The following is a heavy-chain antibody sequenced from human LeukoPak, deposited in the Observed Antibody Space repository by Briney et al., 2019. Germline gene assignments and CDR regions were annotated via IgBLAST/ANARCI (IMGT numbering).Heavy chain of an antibody. V-gene: IGHV4-4*07. CDR1: GGSISSYY. CDR3: ARGGTNFDY. J-gene: IGHJ4*02. CDR2: FYTSGTT. D-gene: IGHD3-16*01. Sequence: SETLSLTCSVSGGSISSYYWSWIRQPAGKGLECIGRFYTSGTTDYNPSLMSRVTMSVDTSKNQFSLKLSSVIAADTAVYYCARGGTNFDYWGQGTLVTVSS.